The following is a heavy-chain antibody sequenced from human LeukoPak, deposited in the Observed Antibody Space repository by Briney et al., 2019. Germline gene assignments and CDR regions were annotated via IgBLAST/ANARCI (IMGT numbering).Heavy chain of an antibody. J-gene: IGHJ4*02. D-gene: IGHD6-6*01. CDR3: ARTLIEYSVSSCYFDY. V-gene: IGHV3-30*04. Sequence: GGSLRLSCAASGFTFSKHAMHWVRQAPGKGLEWVAVISYDGSNQYYADSVKGRFTISRDNSKNTLYLQMNSLRAEDTAVYYCARTLIEYSVSSCYFDYWGQGTLVTVSS. CDR1: GFTFSKHA. CDR2: ISYDGSNQ.